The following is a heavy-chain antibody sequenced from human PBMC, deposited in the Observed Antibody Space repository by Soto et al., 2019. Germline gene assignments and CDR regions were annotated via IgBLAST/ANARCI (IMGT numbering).Heavy chain of an antibody. D-gene: IGHD7-27*01. J-gene: IGHJ2*01. Sequence: VQLVESGGDLVQPGGSLTLSCEASGFTFSSHEMNWVRQGPGKGLEWVSYISFGSKNVYYADSVQGRLIISRDNTKRSLYRHMNSLRVEDTATYYCARSGDFPWVFDLWGRGTLVTVSS. CDR1: GFTFSSHE. V-gene: IGHV3-48*03. CDR3: ARSGDFPWVFDL. CDR2: ISFGSKNV.